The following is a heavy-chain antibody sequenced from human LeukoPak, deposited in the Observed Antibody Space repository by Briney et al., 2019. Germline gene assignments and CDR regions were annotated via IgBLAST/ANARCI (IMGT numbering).Heavy chain of an antibody. V-gene: IGHV1-8*03. CDR1: GYTFTSYD. Sequence: ASVKVSCKASGYTFTSYDINWVRQATGQGLEWMGGMNPNRGNTGYAQKFQRRVTITRNTSISTAYMELRRLRSEGTAVYYCARSVARGQFAAWGQRTLVTVSS. CDR2: MNPNRGNT. J-gene: IGHJ5*02. D-gene: IGHD2-21*01. CDR3: ARSVARGQFAA.